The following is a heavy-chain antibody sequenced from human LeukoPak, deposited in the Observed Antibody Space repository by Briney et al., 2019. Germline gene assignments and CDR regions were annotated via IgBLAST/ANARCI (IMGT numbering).Heavy chain of an antibody. V-gene: IGHV4-38-2*01. CDR3: ARQPGGTAAFDI. CDR2: IYHSGST. Sequence: PSETLSLTCGVSGYSISSGYYWGWIRQPPGKGLEWIGSIYHSGSTYYNPSLKSRVTISVDTSKNQFSLKLSSVTAADTAVYYCARQPGGTAAFDIWGQGTMVTVSS. CDR1: GYSISSGYY. J-gene: IGHJ3*02. D-gene: IGHD1-14*01.